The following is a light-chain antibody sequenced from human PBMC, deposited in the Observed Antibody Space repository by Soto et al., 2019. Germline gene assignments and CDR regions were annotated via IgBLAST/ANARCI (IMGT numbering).Light chain of an antibody. CDR1: QSVSSY. CDR3: QRRGNWPIA. J-gene: IGKJ5*01. Sequence: EIVLTQSPATLSLSPGERATLSCRASQSVSSYLAWYQQKPGQAPRLLIYDASNRATGIPARFSGSGSGTDFTLTISSLEPEDYAVYYCQRRGNWPIAFGQGTRLEIK. V-gene: IGKV3-11*01. CDR2: DAS.